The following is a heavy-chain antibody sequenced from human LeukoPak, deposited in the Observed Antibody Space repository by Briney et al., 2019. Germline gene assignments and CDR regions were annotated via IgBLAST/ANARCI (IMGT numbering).Heavy chain of an antibody. J-gene: IGHJ4*02. CDR1: GYTFTSYG. CDR2: ISAYNGNT. CDR3: ARDRLQYYDSSPDHGDY. V-gene: IGHV1-18*01. D-gene: IGHD3-22*01. Sequence: GASVKVSCKASGYTFTSYGISWVRQARGQGLEWMGWISAYNGNTNYAQKLQGRVTMTTDTSTSTAYMELRSLRSDDTAVYYCARDRLQYYDSSPDHGDYWGQGTLVTVSS.